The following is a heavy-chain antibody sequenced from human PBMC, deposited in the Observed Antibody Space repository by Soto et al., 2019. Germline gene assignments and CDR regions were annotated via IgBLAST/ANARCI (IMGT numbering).Heavy chain of an antibody. CDR1: GGSMTNYY. Sequence: SETLSLTCSVSGGSMTNYYWSWIRQPPGKGLEWIGYIFYSGSTNYNPSLKSRVTISVDTSKNQFSLKLSSVTAADTAVYYCARSLGYCSGGSCYEWFDPWGQGTLVTVSS. CDR3: ARSLGYCSGGSCYEWFDP. J-gene: IGHJ5*02. D-gene: IGHD2-15*01. CDR2: IFYSGST. V-gene: IGHV4-59*01.